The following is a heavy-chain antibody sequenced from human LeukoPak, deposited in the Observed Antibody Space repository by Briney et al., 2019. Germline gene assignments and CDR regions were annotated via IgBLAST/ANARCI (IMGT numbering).Heavy chain of an antibody. D-gene: IGHD5-12*01. CDR1: GFTFSSNY. J-gene: IGHJ4*02. V-gene: IGHV3-53*01. CDR3: ARVGVAIDHFDY. Sequence: GGSLRLSCAASGFTFSSNYMSWVRQAPGKGLEWVSVIYSGGSTYYADSVKGRFTISGDNSKNTLYLQMNSLRAEDTAVYYCARVGVAIDHFDYWGQGTLVTVSS. CDR2: IYSGGST.